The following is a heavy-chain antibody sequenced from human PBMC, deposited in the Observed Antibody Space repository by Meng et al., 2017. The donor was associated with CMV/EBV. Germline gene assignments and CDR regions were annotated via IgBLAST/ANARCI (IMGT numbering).Heavy chain of an antibody. V-gene: IGHV3-11*01. D-gene: IGHD1-1*01. CDR3: ARAMNWILYYYYGMDV. CDR2: ISCSGSTI. Sequence: GESLKISCAASGFTFSDYYMRWIRQAPGKGLEWFSYISCSGSTIYYADSVKGRFTISRDNAKNSLYLQMNSLRAEDTAVYYCARAMNWILYYYYGMDVWGQGTTVTVSS. CDR1: GFTFSDYY. J-gene: IGHJ6*02.